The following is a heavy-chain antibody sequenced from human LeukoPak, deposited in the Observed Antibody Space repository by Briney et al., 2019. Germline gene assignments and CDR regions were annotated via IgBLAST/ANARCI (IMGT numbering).Heavy chain of an antibody. CDR1: GGSISSYY. CDR2: IYYSGST. J-gene: IGHJ6*02. D-gene: IGHD6-19*01. CDR3: ARLRRLVLEGTIIGYYYYGMDV. V-gene: IGHV4-59*08. Sequence: PSETLSLTCTVSGGSISSYYWSWIRQPPGKGLEWIGYIYYSGSTNYNPSLKSRVTISVDTSKNQFSLKLSSVTAADTAVYYCARLRRLVLEGTIIGYYYYGMDVWGQGTTVTVSS.